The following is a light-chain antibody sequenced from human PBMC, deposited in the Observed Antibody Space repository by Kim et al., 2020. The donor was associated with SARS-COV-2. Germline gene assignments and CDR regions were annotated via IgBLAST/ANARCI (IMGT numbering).Light chain of an antibody. CDR2: EAA. V-gene: IGKV3-11*01. J-gene: IGKJ4*01. CDR3: QQRGNWPPALT. Sequence: PGKGATLSCRASHNIDSNFAWFQQTPGQPPRLLMYEAAIRAAGIPDRFSGSGSRTDCTLTIGSLAPEDFAVYYCQQRGNWPPALTFGGGTKVDIK. CDR1: HNIDSN.